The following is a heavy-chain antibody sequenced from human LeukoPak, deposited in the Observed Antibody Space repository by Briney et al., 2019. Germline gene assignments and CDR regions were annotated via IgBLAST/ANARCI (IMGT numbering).Heavy chain of an antibody. V-gene: IGHV4-31*03. D-gene: IGHD1-14*01. CDR2: IYYSGST. CDR3: ARKPLWYLDL. J-gene: IGHJ2*01. CDR1: GGSISSGGYY. Sequence: SETLSLTCTVSGGSISSGGYYWSWIRQHPGKGLEWIGYIYYSGSTYYNPSLKSRVTISVDTSKNQFSLKLSSVTAADTAVYYCARKPLWYLDLWGRGTLVTVSS.